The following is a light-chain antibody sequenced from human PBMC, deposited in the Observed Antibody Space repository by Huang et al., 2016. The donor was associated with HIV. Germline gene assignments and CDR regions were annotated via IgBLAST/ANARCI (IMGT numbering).Light chain of an antibody. CDR3: QKYNSAPYT. CDR1: QDIRNY. CDR2: AAS. V-gene: IGKV1-27*01. J-gene: IGKJ2*01. Sequence: DIHMTQSPSSLSSSVGDRVTITCRASQDIRNYLAWYQQKPGTAPKLLISAASTLQSGVPSRFSCSGSGTDFTLTIGSLQPEDVATYYCQKYNSAPYTFGQGTKLEIK.